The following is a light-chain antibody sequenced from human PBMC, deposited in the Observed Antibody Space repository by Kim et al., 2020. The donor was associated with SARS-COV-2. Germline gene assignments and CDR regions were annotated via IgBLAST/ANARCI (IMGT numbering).Light chain of an antibody. CDR2: KDS. Sequence: SYELTQPPSVSVSPGQTARITCSGDALPKQYAYWYQQKPGQAPVLVIYKDSERPSGIPERFSGSSSGSTVTLTISGFQAEDEADYYCQSSDSSGTYVVFG. J-gene: IGLJ2*01. CDR3: QSSDSSGTYVV. CDR1: ALPKQY. V-gene: IGLV3-25*03.